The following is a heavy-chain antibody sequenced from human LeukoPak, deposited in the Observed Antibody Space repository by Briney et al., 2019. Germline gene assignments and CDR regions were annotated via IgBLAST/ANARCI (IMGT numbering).Heavy chain of an antibody. CDR2: ISYDGSNK. Sequence: GGSLRLSCAASGFTFSIYWMHWVRQAPGKGLEWVAVISYDGSNKYYADSVKGRFTISRDNSKNTLYLQMNSLRAEDTAVYYCARYLIAVAETGYYFDYWGQGTLVTVSS. J-gene: IGHJ4*02. CDR1: GFTFSIYW. CDR3: ARYLIAVAETGYYFDY. V-gene: IGHV3-30-3*01. D-gene: IGHD6-19*01.